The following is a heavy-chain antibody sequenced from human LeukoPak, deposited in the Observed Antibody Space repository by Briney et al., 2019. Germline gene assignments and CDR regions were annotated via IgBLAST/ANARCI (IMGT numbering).Heavy chain of an antibody. CDR1: GYTFTNYA. Sequence: GASVKVSCKASGYTFTNYAMNWVRQAPGQGLEWMGWIHPSTGNPTYAQDFTGRFVFSLDTSVSTTYLQISSLKAEDTAVYYCARAYQRLGELSLPDYWGQGTLVTVPS. J-gene: IGHJ4*02. V-gene: IGHV7-4-1*02. CDR2: IHPSTGNP. D-gene: IGHD3-16*02. CDR3: ARAYQRLGELSLPDY.